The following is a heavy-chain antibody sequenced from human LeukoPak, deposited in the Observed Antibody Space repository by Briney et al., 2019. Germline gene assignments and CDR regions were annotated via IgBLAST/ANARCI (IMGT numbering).Heavy chain of an antibody. CDR1: GGSISSYY. J-gene: IGHJ3*02. V-gene: IGHV4-59*01. CDR3: ATRGIFGVETLPDDAFDI. Sequence: PSETLSLTCTVSGGSISSYYWSWIRQPPGKGLEWIGYIYYSGSTNYNPSLKSRVTISVDTSKNQFSLKLSSVTAADTAVYYCATRGIFGVETLPDDAFDIWGQGTMVTVSS. D-gene: IGHD3-3*01. CDR2: IYYSGST.